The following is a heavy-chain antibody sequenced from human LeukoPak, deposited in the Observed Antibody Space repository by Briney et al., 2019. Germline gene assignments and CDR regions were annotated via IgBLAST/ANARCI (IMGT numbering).Heavy chain of an antibody. CDR1: GGSFSGYY. D-gene: IGHD1-26*01. J-gene: IGHJ6*03. Sequence: PSETLSLTCAVYGGSFSGYYWSWIRQPPGKGLEWIGEINHSGSTNYNPSLKSRVTISVGTSKNQFSLKLNSVTAADTAVYYCARGGAVVSATTFYSYYYMDVWGKGTTVTISS. CDR2: INHSGST. CDR3: ARGGAVVSATTFYSYYYMDV. V-gene: IGHV4-34*01.